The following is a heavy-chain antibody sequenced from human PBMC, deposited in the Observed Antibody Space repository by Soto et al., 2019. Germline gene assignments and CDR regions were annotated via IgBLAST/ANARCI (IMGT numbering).Heavy chain of an antibody. Sequence: QVQLVQSGAEVKKPGASVKVSCKASGYTFTGYYMHWVRQAPGQGLEWMGWINPNSGGTNYAQKFQGRVTMTRDTSISTAYMGLSRLRSDDTAVYYCARGLVWDYSNTNWFDPWGQGTLVTVSS. D-gene: IGHD4-4*01. V-gene: IGHV1-2*02. J-gene: IGHJ5*02. CDR1: GYTFTGYY. CDR3: ARGLVWDYSNTNWFDP. CDR2: INPNSGGT.